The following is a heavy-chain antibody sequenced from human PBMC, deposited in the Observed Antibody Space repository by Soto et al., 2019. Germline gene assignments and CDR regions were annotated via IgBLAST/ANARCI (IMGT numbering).Heavy chain of an antibody. J-gene: IGHJ6*02. Sequence: PGGSLRLCCAASGFTFSSYGMHWVRQAPGKGLEWVAVISYDGSNKYYADSVKGRFTISRDNSKNTLYLQMNSLRAEDTAVYYCAKVRRGGYCSSTSCYGYYYYGMDVWGQGTTVTVSS. V-gene: IGHV3-30*18. CDR1: GFTFSSYG. D-gene: IGHD2-2*01. CDR2: ISYDGSNK. CDR3: AKVRRGGYCSSTSCYGYYYYGMDV.